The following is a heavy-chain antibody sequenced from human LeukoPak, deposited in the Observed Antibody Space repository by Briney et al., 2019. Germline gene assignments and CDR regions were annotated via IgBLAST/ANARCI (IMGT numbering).Heavy chain of an antibody. CDR3: ARDLRAVAGVYYYYGMDV. J-gene: IGHJ6*02. V-gene: IGHV4-39*07. CDR2: IYYSGST. CDR1: GGSISSSSYY. D-gene: IGHD6-19*01. Sequence: SETLSLTCTVSGGSISSSSYYWGWIRQPPGKGLEWIGSIYYSGSTYYNPSLKSRVTISVDTSKNRFSLKLSSVTAADTAVYYCARDLRAVAGVYYYYGMDVWGQGTTVTVSS.